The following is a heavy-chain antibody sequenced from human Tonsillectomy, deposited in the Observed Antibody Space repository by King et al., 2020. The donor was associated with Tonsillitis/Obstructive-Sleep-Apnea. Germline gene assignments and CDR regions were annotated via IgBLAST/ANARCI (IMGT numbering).Heavy chain of an antibody. CDR1: GFTFSSYA. V-gene: IGHV3-30*04. CDR3: AKNAASGRVDIVASELDY. CDR2: ISYEGTTK. D-gene: IGHD5-12*01. J-gene: IGHJ4*02. Sequence: VQLVESGGGVVQPGRSLRLSCAASGFTFSSYAMNWVRQAPGKGLEWVAVISYEGTTKYYADSVKCRFTISRDNSKNALFLQMNSLRAEDTAVYYCAKNAASGRVDIVASELDYWGQGTLVTVSS.